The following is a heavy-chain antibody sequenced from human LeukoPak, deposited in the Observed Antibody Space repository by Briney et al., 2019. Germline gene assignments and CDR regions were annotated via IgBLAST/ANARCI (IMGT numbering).Heavy chain of an antibody. Sequence: GGSLRLSCAASGFTFSSYAMHWVRQAPGKGLEWVAVISYDGSNKHYADSVKGRFTISRDNSKNTLYLQMNSLRAEDTAVYYCARGRIQLWSNWFDPWGQGTLVTVSS. CDR1: GFTFSSYA. CDR2: ISYDGSNK. CDR3: ARGRIQLWSNWFDP. D-gene: IGHD5-18*01. V-gene: IGHV3-30-3*01. J-gene: IGHJ5*02.